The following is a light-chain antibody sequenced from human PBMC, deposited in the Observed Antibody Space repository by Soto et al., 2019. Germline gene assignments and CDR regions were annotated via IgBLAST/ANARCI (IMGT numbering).Light chain of an antibody. Sequence: QSALTQPPSASGSPGQSVTISCTGTSSDIGGYDHVSWYRQDPGKAPKVMIYEVTKRPSGVPDRFSGSKAGNTASLTVFGLQAEDEANYYCNSYTSNNTYVFGTGTKLTVL. CDR2: EVT. V-gene: IGLV2-8*01. CDR3: NSYTSNNTYV. J-gene: IGLJ1*01. CDR1: SSDIGGYDH.